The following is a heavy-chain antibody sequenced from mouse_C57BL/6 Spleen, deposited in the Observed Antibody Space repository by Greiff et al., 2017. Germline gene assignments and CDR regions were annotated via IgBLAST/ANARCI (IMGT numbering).Heavy chain of an antibody. J-gene: IGHJ3*01. CDR1: GYTFTDYY. V-gene: IGHV1-19*01. D-gene: IGHD2-2*01. CDR3: ARGGYYGYDGAWFAY. CDR2: INPYNGGT. Sequence: VQLKESGPVLVKPGASVKMSCKASGYTFTDYYMNWVKQSHGKSLEWIGVINPYNGGTSYNQKFKGKATLTVDKSSSTAYMELNSLTSEDSAVYYCARGGYYGYDGAWFAYWGQGTLVTVSA.